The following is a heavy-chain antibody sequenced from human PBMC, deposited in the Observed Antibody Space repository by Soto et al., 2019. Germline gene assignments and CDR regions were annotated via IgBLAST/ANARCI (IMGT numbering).Heavy chain of an antibody. J-gene: IGHJ4*02. D-gene: IGHD1-7*01. CDR1: GYTFTSSG. Sequence: ASVKVSCKASGYTFTSSGFNWVRQAPGQGLEWMGWISANSGNTNYAQNLQGRVTMTTDTSTSTAYMELRSLTSDDTAVYYCARAGASDWNYVSSSSWGQGTLVTVSS. CDR3: ARAGASDWNYVSSSS. V-gene: IGHV1-18*04. CDR2: ISANSGNT.